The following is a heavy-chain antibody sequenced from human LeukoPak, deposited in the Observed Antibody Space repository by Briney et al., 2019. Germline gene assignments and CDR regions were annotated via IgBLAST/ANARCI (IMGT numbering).Heavy chain of an antibody. V-gene: IGHV1-69*01. Sequence: GASVKVSCKASGGTFSSYAISWVRQAPGQGLEWMGGIIPIFGTANYAQKFQGRVTITADESTSTAYMELSSLRSEDTAAYYCASGIVGDRVPKYYYYGMDVWGQGTTVTVSS. CDR1: GGTFSSYA. J-gene: IGHJ6*02. D-gene: IGHD1-26*01. CDR3: ASGIVGDRVPKYYYYGMDV. CDR2: IIPIFGTA.